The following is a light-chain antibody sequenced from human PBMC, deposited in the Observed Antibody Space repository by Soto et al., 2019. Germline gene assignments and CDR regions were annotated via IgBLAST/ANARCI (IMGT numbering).Light chain of an antibody. CDR3: QQRSNWPT. CDR2: DAS. CDR1: QSVSKY. Sequence: EIELTQSPATLSLSPGERATLSCRASQSVSKYLAWYQQKPGQAPRLLIYDASNRATAIPARFSGSGSGTDFTLTISSLEAEDFALYYCQQRSNWPTFGPGTKVDIK. J-gene: IGKJ3*01. V-gene: IGKV3-11*01.